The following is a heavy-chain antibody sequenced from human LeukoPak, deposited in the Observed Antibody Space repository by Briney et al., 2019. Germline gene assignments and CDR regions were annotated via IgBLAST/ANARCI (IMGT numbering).Heavy chain of an antibody. CDR2: IYYSGST. J-gene: IGHJ6*02. V-gene: IGHV4-30-4*01. CDR1: GGSISSGDYY. Sequence: PSQTLSLTCTVSGGSISSGDYYWSWIRQPPGKGLEWIGYIYYSGSTYYNPSLKSRVTISVDTSKNQFSLKLSSVTAADMAVYYCARDGSGSYMGYYYYGMDVWGQGTTVTVSS. CDR3: ARDGSGSYMGYYYYGMDV. D-gene: IGHD3-10*01.